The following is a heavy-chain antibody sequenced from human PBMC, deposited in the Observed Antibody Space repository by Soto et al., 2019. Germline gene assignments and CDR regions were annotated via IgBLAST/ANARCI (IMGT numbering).Heavy chain of an antibody. V-gene: IGHV6-1*01. J-gene: IGHJ3*02. Sequence: SQTLSLTCVISGDSVSSNSAAWNWIRQPPSRGLEWLGRTYYRSKWYNDYAVSVKSRITINPDTSKNQFSLQLNSVTPEDTAVYYCARDRRIAVAGLDAFDIWGQGTMVTVSS. CDR2: TYYRSKWYN. D-gene: IGHD6-19*01. CDR1: GDSVSSNSAA. CDR3: ARDRRIAVAGLDAFDI.